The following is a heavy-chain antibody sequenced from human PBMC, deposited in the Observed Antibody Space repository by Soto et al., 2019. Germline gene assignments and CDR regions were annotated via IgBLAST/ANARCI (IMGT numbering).Heavy chain of an antibody. CDR2: MDPSDSYS. CDR3: VRSWYDWNVNYYSYYYGMDA. Sequence: GESLKISCKGSGYSFNSYWISWVRQMPRKALEWMGRMDPSDSYSNYSPSFQGHVTISSDKSISTAYLQWSSLKASDTAMYYCVRSWYDWNVNYYSYYYGMDAWGQGTTVIVTS. J-gene: IGHJ6*02. V-gene: IGHV5-10-1*01. D-gene: IGHD1-20*01. CDR1: GYSFNSYW.